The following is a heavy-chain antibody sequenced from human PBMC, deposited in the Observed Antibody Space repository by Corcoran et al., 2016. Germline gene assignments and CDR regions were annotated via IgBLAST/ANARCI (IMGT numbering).Heavy chain of an antibody. CDR1: GFTFSSYG. CDR2: IWYDGSNK. V-gene: IGHV3-33*01. J-gene: IGHJ4*02. D-gene: IGHD2-15*01. Sequence: QVQLVESGGGVVQPGRSLRLSCAASGFTFSSYGMHWVRQAPGKGLEWVAVIWYDGSNKYYADSVKGRFTISRDNSKNTLYLQMNSLRGEDAALYYCARGEVVVAATPYYFDYWGQGTLVTVSS. CDR3: ARGEVVVAATPYYFDY.